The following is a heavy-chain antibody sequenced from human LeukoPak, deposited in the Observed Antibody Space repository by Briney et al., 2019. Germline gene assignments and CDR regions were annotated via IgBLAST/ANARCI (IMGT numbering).Heavy chain of an antibody. CDR1: GYTLTELS. CDR3: ATDPAYCGGDCYWVY. Sequence: ASVKVSCKVSGYTLTELSMHWVRQAPGKGLEWMGGFDPEDGETIYAQKFQGRVTMTEDTSTDTAYMELSSLRSEDTAVCYCATDPAYCGGDCYWVYWGQGTLVTVSS. J-gene: IGHJ4*02. V-gene: IGHV1-24*01. CDR2: FDPEDGET. D-gene: IGHD2-21*01.